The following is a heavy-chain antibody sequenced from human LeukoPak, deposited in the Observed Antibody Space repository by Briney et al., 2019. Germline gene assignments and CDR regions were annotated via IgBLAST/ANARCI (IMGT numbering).Heavy chain of an antibody. V-gene: IGHV3-48*03. CDR3: AREAAGGSPDY. CDR1: GFTFSSYE. CDR2: ISSSGSTI. D-gene: IGHD6-13*01. Sequence: PGGSLRLSCAASGFTFSSYEMNWVRRAPGKGLEWVSYISSSGSTIYYADSVKGRFTISRDNAKKSLYLQMNSLRAEDTAVYYCAREAAGGSPDYWGQGTLVTVSS. J-gene: IGHJ4*02.